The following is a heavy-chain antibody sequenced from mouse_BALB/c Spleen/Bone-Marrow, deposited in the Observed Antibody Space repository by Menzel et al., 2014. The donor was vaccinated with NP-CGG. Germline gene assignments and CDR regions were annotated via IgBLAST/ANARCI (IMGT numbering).Heavy chain of an antibody. V-gene: IGHV14-4*02. J-gene: IGHJ4*01. CDR1: GFNIKDYY. Sequence: EVQLQQSGVELVRSGASVKLSCTASGFNIKDYYMYWVKQRPEQGLEWIGWIVPENVDSEYAPNFQGKATMPADTSSNTAYLQISSLTSEDTAVYYCNARDYRYEGYAMDNWGHGTSVSISS. CDR3: NARDYRYEGYAMDN. D-gene: IGHD2-14*01. CDR2: IVPENVDS.